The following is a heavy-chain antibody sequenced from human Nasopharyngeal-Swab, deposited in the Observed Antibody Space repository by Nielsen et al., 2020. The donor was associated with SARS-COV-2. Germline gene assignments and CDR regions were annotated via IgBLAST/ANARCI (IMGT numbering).Heavy chain of an antibody. CDR3: ARGAYDSSGYFWDY. Sequence: RQRPGKGPEWVSVIYSGGSTYSADSMKGRVTISRDNSKNTLYLQMNSLRAEDTAVYYCARGAYDSSGYFWDYWGQGTLVTVSS. V-gene: IGHV3-53*03. D-gene: IGHD3-22*01. CDR2: IYSGGST. J-gene: IGHJ4*02.